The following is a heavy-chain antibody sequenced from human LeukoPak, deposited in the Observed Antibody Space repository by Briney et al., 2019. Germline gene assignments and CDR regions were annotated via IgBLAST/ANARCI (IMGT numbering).Heavy chain of an antibody. V-gene: IGHV3-11*06. CDR2: ISSSSSYT. CDR3: ARDPRSRYCSSTSCSGGWFDP. Sequence: GGSLRLSCAASGFTFSDYYMSWIRQAPGKGLEWLSYISSSSSYTNYADSVKGRFTISRDNAKNSLYLQMNSLRAEDTAVYYCARDPRSRYCSSTSCSGGWFDPWGQGTLVTVSS. J-gene: IGHJ5*02. D-gene: IGHD2-2*01. CDR1: GFTFSDYY.